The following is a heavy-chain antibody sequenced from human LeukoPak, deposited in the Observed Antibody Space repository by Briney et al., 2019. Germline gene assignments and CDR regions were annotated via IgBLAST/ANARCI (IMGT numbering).Heavy chain of an antibody. Sequence: SETLSLTCTVSGGSISSGSYYWSWIRQPAGKGLEWIGRIYTSGSTNYNPSLKSRVTISVDTSKNQFSLKLSSVTAADTAVYYCARGSTVTTVFDYYYYMDVWGKGTTVTISS. CDR3: ARGSTVTTVFDYYYYMDV. J-gene: IGHJ6*03. CDR1: GGSISSGSYY. CDR2: IYTSGST. V-gene: IGHV4-61*02. D-gene: IGHD4-17*01.